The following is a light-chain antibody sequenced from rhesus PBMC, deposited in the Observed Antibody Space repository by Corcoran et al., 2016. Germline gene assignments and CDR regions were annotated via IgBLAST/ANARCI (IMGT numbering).Light chain of an antibody. CDR1: QGISNW. V-gene: IGKV1-33*02. CDR2: GAS. Sequence: DIQMTQSPSSLPASVGDRVTITCQASQGISNWLAWYQQKPGKAPKLLIYGASSLQSGVPSRFSGSGSGTEFTLTISSLQPEAFATYCCQQYTSNPLTFGGGTKVEIK. J-gene: IGKJ4*01. CDR3: QQYTSNPLT.